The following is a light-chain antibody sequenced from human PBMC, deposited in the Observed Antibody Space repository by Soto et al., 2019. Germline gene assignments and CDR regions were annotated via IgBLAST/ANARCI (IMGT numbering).Light chain of an antibody. J-gene: IGKJ2*01. CDR2: GAS. Sequence: EIVLTQSPGTLSLSPGERATLSCRASQSVTTNFLAWYQQKPGQAPRLLIYGASTRASGIPDRFSASGSGTGFSLTLFSLDPEDSAVYYRQQYRSSWGTFGQGTKLEI. CDR1: QSVTTNF. CDR3: QQYRSSWGT. V-gene: IGKV3-20*01.